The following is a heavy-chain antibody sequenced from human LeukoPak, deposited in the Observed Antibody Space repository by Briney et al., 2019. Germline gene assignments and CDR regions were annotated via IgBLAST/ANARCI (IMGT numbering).Heavy chain of an antibody. J-gene: IGHJ4*02. CDR1: GFTFSTYL. V-gene: IGHV3-74*03. CDR2: INTDGSIT. CDR3: ARARVANIYYFDY. Sequence: PGGSLRLSCAASGFTFSTYLMHWVRQAPGKGLAWVSRINTDGSITTYADSVKGRFTISRDNAKNTLYLQMNSLRDEDTAVYYCARARVANIYYFDYWGQGTLVTVSS. D-gene: IGHD5-12*01.